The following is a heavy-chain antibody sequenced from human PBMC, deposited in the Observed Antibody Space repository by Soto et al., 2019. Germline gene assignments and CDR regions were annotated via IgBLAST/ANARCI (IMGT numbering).Heavy chain of an antibody. D-gene: IGHD6-13*01. CDR3: AYSIATSDY. CDR2: ISGIGGST. V-gene: IGHV3-23*01. CDR1: GFTFSSYT. Sequence: EVQLLESGGGLVQPGGSLRPSCVASGFTFSSYTMSWVRQAPGKGLEWVSAISGIGGSTYYTDSLKAWFTISRDNAKITRYLQLIRKSAGDTAVYYCAYSIATSDYWGQGTQVTVSS. J-gene: IGHJ4*02.